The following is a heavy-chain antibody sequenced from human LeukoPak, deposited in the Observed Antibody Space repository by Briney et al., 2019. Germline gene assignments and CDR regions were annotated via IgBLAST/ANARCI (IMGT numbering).Heavy chain of an antibody. Sequence: PGGSLRLSCAASGFTFSSYDMHWVRQATGKGLEWVSAIGTAGDTYYPGSVKGRFTISRDNAENSLHLQMYSLRAEDTAVYYCARDISPHCGAYCYIDAFDIWGQGTTVTVSS. J-gene: IGHJ3*02. CDR1: GFTFSSYD. CDR2: IGTAGDT. CDR3: ARDISPHCGAYCYIDAFDI. V-gene: IGHV3-13*01. D-gene: IGHD2-21*01.